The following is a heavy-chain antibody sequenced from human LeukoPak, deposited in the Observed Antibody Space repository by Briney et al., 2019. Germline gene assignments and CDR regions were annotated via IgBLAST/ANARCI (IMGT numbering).Heavy chain of an antibody. D-gene: IGHD3-22*01. CDR3: ARGRYDSSLAAHDYYGMDV. CDR1: GYTFTSYG. V-gene: IGHV1-18*01. CDR2: ISAYNGNT. Sequence: ASVKVSCKASGYTFTSYGISWVRQAPGQGLEWMGWISAYNGNTNYAQKLQGRVTMTTDTSTSTAYMELRSLRSDDTAVYYCARGRYDSSLAAHDYYGMDVWGQGTTVTVSS. J-gene: IGHJ6*02.